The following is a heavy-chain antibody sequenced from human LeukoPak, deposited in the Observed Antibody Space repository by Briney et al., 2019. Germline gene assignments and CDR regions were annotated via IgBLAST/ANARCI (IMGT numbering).Heavy chain of an antibody. CDR3: AKDRSRGSYLYYYYYMDV. Sequence: GGSLRLSCAASGFTFSSYAMSWVRQAPGKGLEWVSAISGSGGSTYYADSVKGRFTISRDNSKNTLYLQMNSLRAEDTAVYYCAKDRSRGSYLYYYYYMDVWGKGTTVTVSS. J-gene: IGHJ6*03. CDR2: ISGSGGST. CDR1: GFTFSSYA. D-gene: IGHD1-26*01. V-gene: IGHV3-23*01.